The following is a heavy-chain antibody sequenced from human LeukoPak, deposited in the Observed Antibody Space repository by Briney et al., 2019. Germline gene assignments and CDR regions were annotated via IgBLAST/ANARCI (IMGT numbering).Heavy chain of an antibody. J-gene: IGHJ3*02. D-gene: IGHD3-22*01. Sequence: SETLSLTCTVSGGSISSHYWSWIRQPAGKGLEWIGRIYTSGSTNYNPSLKSRVTMSVDTSKNQFSLKLSSVTAADTAVYYCARNKGVDYYDSSDYPHDAFDIWGQGTMVTVSS. CDR3: ARNKGVDYYDSSDYPHDAFDI. CDR1: GGSISSHY. V-gene: IGHV4-4*07. CDR2: IYTSGST.